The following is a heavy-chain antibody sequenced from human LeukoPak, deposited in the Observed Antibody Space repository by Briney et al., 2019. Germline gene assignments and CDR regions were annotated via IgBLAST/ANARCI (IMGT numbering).Heavy chain of an antibody. D-gene: IGHD5-24*01. CDR2: ISYDGSNK. Sequence: PGGSLRLSCAASGFTFSSYAMHWVRQAPGKGLEWVAVISYDGSNKYYADSVKGRFTISRDNSKNTLYLQMNSLRAEDTAVYYCASGRDGYNSPLYYFDYWAREPWSPSPQ. CDR3: ASGRDGYNSPLYYFDY. J-gene: IGHJ4*02. CDR1: GFTFSSYA. V-gene: IGHV3-30-3*01.